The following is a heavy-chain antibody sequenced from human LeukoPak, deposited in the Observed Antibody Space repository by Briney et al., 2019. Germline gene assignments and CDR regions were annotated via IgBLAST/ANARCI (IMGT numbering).Heavy chain of an antibody. CDR1: GGSFSGYY. Sequence: SETLSLTCAVYGGSFSGYYWSWIRQPPGKGLEWIGEINHSGSTNYNPTLKSRVTISVDTSKNQFSLKLSSVTAADTAVYYCARKRWDWFDPWGQGTLVTVSS. D-gene: IGHD1-26*01. V-gene: IGHV4-34*01. CDR3: ARKRWDWFDP. J-gene: IGHJ5*02. CDR2: INHSGST.